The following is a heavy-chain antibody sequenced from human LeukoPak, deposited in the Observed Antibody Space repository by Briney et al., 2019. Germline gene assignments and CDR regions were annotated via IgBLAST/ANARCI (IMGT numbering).Heavy chain of an antibody. D-gene: IGHD3-3*01. CDR2: IRYDGSNK. CDR1: GFTFSSYG. V-gene: IGHV3-30*02. CDR3: AKDQGFWSGYQPFDY. J-gene: IGHJ4*02. Sequence: GGSLRLSCAASGFTFSSYGMHWVRQAPGKGLEWVAFIRYDGSNKYYADSVKGRFTISRDNSKNTLYLQMNSLRAEDTAVYYCAKDQGFWSGYQPFDYWGQGTLVTVSS.